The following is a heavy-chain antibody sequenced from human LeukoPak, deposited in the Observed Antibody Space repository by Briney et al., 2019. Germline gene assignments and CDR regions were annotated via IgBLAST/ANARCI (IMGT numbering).Heavy chain of an antibody. CDR2: ISGSGGST. J-gene: IGHJ4*02. V-gene: IGHV3-23*01. Sequence: GGSLRLSCAASGFTFSSYAMSWVRQAPGKGLEWVSAISGSGGSTYYADSVKGRFTISRDNAKNSLYLQMNSLRPEDMALYYCAKVTGYSSGWYDYWGQGTLVTVSS. CDR1: GFTFSSYA. CDR3: AKVTGYSSGWYDY. D-gene: IGHD6-19*01.